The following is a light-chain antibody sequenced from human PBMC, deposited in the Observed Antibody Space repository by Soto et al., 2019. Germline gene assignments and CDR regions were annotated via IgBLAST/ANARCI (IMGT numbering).Light chain of an antibody. CDR1: QGISSY. CDR2: AAS. Sequence: AIPMTPSPSSLSASTGDRVTTTCRASQGISSYLAWYQQKPGKAPKLLIYAASTLQSGVPSRFSGSGSGTDFTLTISCLQSEDFATYYCQQYYSYPLTFGGGTKVEIK. CDR3: QQYYSYPLT. V-gene: IGKV1-8*01. J-gene: IGKJ4*01.